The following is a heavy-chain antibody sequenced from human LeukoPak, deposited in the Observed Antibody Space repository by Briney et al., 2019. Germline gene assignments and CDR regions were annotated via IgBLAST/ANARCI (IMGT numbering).Heavy chain of an antibody. V-gene: IGHV4-39*07. D-gene: IGHD1-1*01. Sequence: PSETLSLTCTVSGGSISSSSYYWGWIRQPPGKGLEWIGSIYYSGRTYYNPSLKSRVTISVDTSKNQFSLKLSSVTAADTAVYYCARDNWSYYYYYYMDVWGKGTTVTVSS. CDR3: ARDNWSYYYYYYMDV. CDR2: IYYSGRT. CDR1: GGSISSSSYY. J-gene: IGHJ6*03.